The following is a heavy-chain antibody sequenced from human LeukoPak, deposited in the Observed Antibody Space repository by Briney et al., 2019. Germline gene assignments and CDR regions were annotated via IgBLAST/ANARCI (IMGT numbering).Heavy chain of an antibody. Sequence: GGSLRLSCAASGFTFSSYWMHWVRQAPGKGLEWVSRINSDGSSTSYADSVKGRFTISRDNAKNTLYLQMNSLRAEDTAVYYCARGDYCSGGSCNQPPDYWGQGTLVTVSS. CDR2: INSDGSST. CDR1: GFTFSSYW. J-gene: IGHJ4*02. D-gene: IGHD2-15*01. V-gene: IGHV3-74*01. CDR3: ARGDYCSGGSCNQPPDY.